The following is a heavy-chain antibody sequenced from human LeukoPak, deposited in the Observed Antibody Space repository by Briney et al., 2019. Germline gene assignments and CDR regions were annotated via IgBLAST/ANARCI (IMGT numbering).Heavy chain of an antibody. CDR3: ARGPFYGNFDY. V-gene: IGHV3-21*01. CDR1: GFTFSSYS. J-gene: IGHJ4*02. D-gene: IGHD2/OR15-2a*01. Sequence: GGSLRLSCAASGFTFSSYSMNWVRQAPVKGLEWVSSISSSSSYIYYADSVKGRFTISRDNSKNTLYLQMNSLRAEDTAVYYCARGPFYGNFDYWGQGTLVTVSS. CDR2: ISSSSSYI.